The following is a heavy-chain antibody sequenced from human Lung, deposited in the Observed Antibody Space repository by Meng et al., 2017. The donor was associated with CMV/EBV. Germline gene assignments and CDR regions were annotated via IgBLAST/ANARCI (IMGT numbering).Heavy chain of an antibody. CDR3: AREGGSTADWFDP. CDR1: GDTFTGYY. J-gene: IGHJ5*02. Sequence: ASGDTFTGYYMHWGGQAPGQGLEWMGWMNPNSGGTNYAQKFQGRVTMTRDTSISTAYMELSRLRSDDTAVYYCAREGGSTADWFDPWGQGTLVTVSS. V-gene: IGHV1-2*02. D-gene: IGHD2-2*01. CDR2: MNPNSGGT.